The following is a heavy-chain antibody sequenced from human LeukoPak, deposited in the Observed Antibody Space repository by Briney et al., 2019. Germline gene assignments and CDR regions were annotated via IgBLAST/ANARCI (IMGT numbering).Heavy chain of an antibody. D-gene: IGHD5-18*01. V-gene: IGHV3-30*02. CDR3: AKERDTAMVTIDY. CDR2: IRYDGSNK. J-gene: IGHJ4*02. Sequence: RSLRLSCAASGFTFSSYGMHWVRQAPGKGLEWVAFIRYDGSNKYYADSVKGRFTISRDNSKNTLYLQMNSLRAEDTAVYYCAKERDTAMVTIDYWGQGTLVTVSS. CDR1: GFTFSSYG.